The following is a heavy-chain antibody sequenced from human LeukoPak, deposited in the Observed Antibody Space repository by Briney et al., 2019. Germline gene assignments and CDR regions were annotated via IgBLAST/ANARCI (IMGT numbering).Heavy chain of an antibody. CDR2: INPSGGST. Sequence: ASVKVSCKASGYTFTGYYMHWVRQAPGQGLEWMGIINPSGGSTSYAQKFQGRVTMTRDTSTSTVYMELRSLRSEDTAVYYCARDYYDSSGYRYFDLWGRGTLVTVSS. D-gene: IGHD3-22*01. V-gene: IGHV1-46*01. CDR1: GYTFTGYY. CDR3: ARDYYDSSGYRYFDL. J-gene: IGHJ2*01.